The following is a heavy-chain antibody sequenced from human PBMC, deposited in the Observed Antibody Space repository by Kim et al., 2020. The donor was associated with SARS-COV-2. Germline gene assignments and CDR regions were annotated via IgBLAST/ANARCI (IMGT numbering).Heavy chain of an antibody. V-gene: IGHV4-39*01. J-gene: IGHJ4*02. D-gene: IGHD3-16*01. CDR3: ARHREGGWVRLGPFDY. CDR1: GASINTNYY. CDR2: IYYSGST. Sequence: SETLSLTCTVSGASINTNYYWGWIRQSPGKGLEWIGSIYYSGSTYYNPSLKSRLTMSVDTSKKQFSLKLSSVTAADTAVYNCARHREGGWVRLGPFDYWGQGTLVTVSS.